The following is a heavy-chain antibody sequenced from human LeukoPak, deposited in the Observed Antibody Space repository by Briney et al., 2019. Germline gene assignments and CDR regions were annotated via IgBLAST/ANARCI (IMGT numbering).Heavy chain of an antibody. Sequence: GGSLRLSCAASGFTFSNAWMSWVRQAPGKGLEWVGRIKSKTDGGTTDYAAPVKGRFTISRDDSKNTLYLQMNSLKTEDTAVYYCAKDSEFGEYPSYYYYYMDVWGKGTTVTISS. J-gene: IGHJ6*03. D-gene: IGHD3-10*01. V-gene: IGHV3-15*01. CDR3: AKDSEFGEYPSYYYYYMDV. CDR1: GFTFSNAW. CDR2: IKSKTDGGTT.